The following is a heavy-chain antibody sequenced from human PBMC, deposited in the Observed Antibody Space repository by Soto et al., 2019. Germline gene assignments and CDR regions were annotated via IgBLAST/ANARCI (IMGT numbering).Heavy chain of an antibody. J-gene: IGHJ4*02. CDR3: ATVFEH. Sequence: VPLVESGGGSVQPGGSLRLSCVASGITFSGFWVHWVRQVPGKGLVWVARVDSAGSGTSYADSVKGRFTISRDNAKNTLSLQMDSLRVEDTAVYYCATVFEHWGQGIPVTVSS. CDR1: GITFSGFW. V-gene: IGHV3-74*01. CDR2: VDSAGSGT.